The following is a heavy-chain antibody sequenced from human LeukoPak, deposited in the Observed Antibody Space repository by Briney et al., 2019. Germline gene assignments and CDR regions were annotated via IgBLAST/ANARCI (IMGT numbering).Heavy chain of an antibody. CDR3: ARATTAYCTGGICPNFDF. D-gene: IGHD2-8*02. CDR1: GGSITSYY. CDR2: IYYSGTT. Sequence: SETLSLTCTVSGGSITSYYWNWIRQPPGKGLEWIGDIYYSGTTNFNPSLKSRVTMSVDTSRNHFSLQLSSVTAADTSLYYCARATTAYCTGGICPNFDFWGQGTLVTVSS. V-gene: IGHV4-59*01. J-gene: IGHJ4*02.